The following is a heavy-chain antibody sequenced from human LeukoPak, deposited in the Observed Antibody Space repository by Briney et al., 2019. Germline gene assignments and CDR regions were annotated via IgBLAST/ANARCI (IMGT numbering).Heavy chain of an antibody. J-gene: IGHJ4*02. CDR2: IKQDGSEK. CDR1: GFTFSRYW. Sequence: QAGGSLRLSCAASGFTFSRYWMNWVRQAPGKGLEWVANIKQDGSEKYYVDSVKGRFTISRDNAKNSLYLQMNSLRAEDTAVYYCARLDILTGYYPDYWGQGTLVTVSS. CDR3: ARLDILTGYYPDY. V-gene: IGHV3-7*01. D-gene: IGHD3-9*01.